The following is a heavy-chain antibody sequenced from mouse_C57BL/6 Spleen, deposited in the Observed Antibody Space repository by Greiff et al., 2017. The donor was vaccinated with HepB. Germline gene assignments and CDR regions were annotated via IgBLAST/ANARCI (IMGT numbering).Heavy chain of an antibody. J-gene: IGHJ2*01. Sequence: QVQLQQSGPELVKPGASVKISCKASGYSFTSYYIHWVKQRPGQGLEWIGWIYPGSGNTKYNEKFKGKATLTADTSSSTAYMQLSSLTSEDSAVYYCARSDGYLFRYWGQGTTLTVSS. CDR2: IYPGSGNT. CDR3: ARSDGYLFRY. V-gene: IGHV1-66*01. D-gene: IGHD2-3*01. CDR1: GYSFTSYY.